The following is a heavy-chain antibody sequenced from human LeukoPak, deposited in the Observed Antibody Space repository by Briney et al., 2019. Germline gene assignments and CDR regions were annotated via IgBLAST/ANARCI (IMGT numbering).Heavy chain of an antibody. J-gene: IGHJ4*02. V-gene: IGHV5-51*01. CDR2: IYPGDSDT. Sequence: GESLKISCKGSGYNFSNYWIAWVRQMPGKGLEWMGIIYPGDSDTTYSPSFQGQVTISADKSISTVYLQWTSLKASDTAMYYCARRRDGYNYAGANYWGQGTLVTVSS. CDR3: ARRRDGYNYAGANY. D-gene: IGHD5-24*01. CDR1: GYNFSNYW.